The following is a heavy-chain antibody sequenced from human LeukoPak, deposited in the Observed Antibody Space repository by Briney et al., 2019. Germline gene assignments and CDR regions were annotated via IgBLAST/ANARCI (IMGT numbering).Heavy chain of an antibody. CDR1: GGSIGSGSYY. CDR3: ARDVEMAQSYYYYYYMDV. J-gene: IGHJ6*03. Sequence: SETLFLTCTVSGGSIGSGSYYWSWIRQPAGKGLEWIGRIYTSGSTNYNPSLKSRVTISVDTSKNQFSLKLSSVTAADTAVYYCARDVEMAQSYYYYYYMDVWGKGTTVTISS. V-gene: IGHV4-61*02. D-gene: IGHD5-24*01. CDR2: IYTSGST.